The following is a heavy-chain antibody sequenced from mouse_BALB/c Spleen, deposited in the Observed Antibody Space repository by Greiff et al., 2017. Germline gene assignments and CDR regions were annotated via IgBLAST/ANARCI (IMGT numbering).Heavy chain of an antibody. V-gene: IGHV3-8*02. CDR2: ISYSGST. CDR3: ARGYGNYDYAMDY. J-gene: IGHJ4*01. CDR1: GVSITSAY. Sequence: EVQLQESGPSLVKPSQTLSLTCSVTGVSITSAYWNWIRKFPGNKLEYMGYISYSGSTYYNQSLKIRISSTRDTSKNQYYLQLNSVTTEDTATYYCARGYGNYDYAMDYWGQGTSVTVSA. D-gene: IGHD2-10*02.